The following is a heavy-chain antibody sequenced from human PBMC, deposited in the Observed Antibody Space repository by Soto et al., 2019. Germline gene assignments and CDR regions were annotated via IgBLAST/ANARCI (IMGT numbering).Heavy chain of an antibody. CDR3: ARDQNPRIAAAGIVY. J-gene: IGHJ4*02. CDR2: ISYDGSNK. CDR1: GCTFSSYA. D-gene: IGHD6-13*01. V-gene: IGHV3-30-3*01. Sequence: GGSLRLSCAASGCTFSSYAMHWVRQAPGKGLEWVAVISYDGSNKYYADSVKGRFTISRDNSKNTLYLQMNSLRAEDTAVYYCARDQNPRIAAAGIVYWGQGTLVTVSS.